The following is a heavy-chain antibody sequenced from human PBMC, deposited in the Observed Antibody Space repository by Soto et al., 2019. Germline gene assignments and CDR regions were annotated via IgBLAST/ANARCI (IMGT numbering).Heavy chain of an antibody. V-gene: IGHV4-31*03. D-gene: IGHD6-6*01. CDR2: IYYIGST. Sequence: SETLSLTRTVSCGSISSGGYYWSWIRQHPGKGLEWIVYIYYIGSTYYSPSLKSRVTISLDTSKNQFSLKLSSVTAADTAVYYCARGGSSSAVDYWGQGTLVTVSS. J-gene: IGHJ4*02. CDR3: ARGGSSSAVDY. CDR1: CGSISSGGYY.